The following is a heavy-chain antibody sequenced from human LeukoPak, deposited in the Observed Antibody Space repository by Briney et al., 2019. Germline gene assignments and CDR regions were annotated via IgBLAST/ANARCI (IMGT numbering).Heavy chain of an antibody. CDR2: INWNGGST. D-gene: IGHD3-10*01. CDR1: GFTFDDYG. Sequence: PGGSLRLSCAASGFTFDDYGMSWVRQAPGKGLEWVSGINWNGGSTGYADSVEGRFTISRDNAKNSLYLQMNSVRAENTAVYYCAKPPSAKEGSHYFDYWRQGTLVTVSS. V-gene: IGHV3-20*04. J-gene: IGHJ4*02. CDR3: AKPPSAKEGSHYFDY.